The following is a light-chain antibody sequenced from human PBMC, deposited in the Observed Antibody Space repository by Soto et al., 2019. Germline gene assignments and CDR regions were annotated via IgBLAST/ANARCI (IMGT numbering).Light chain of an antibody. V-gene: IGKV3-20*01. CDR3: QQYGSSPT. CDR2: GAS. Sequence: EIVLTQSPGTLSLSPGQRATLSCRASQSIRSNSLAWYQQRPGQAPRLLIYGASSRATGIPDRFSGSGSGTDFTLTISRLEPADLAVYYCQQYGSSPTFGGGTKVDI. CDR1: QSIRSNS. J-gene: IGKJ4*01.